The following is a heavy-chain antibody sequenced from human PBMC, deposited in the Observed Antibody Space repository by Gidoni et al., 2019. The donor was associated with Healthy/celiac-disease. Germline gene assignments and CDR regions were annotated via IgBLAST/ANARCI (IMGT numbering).Heavy chain of an antibody. V-gene: IGHV1-8*01. J-gene: IGHJ6*03. Sequence: QVQLVQSGAEVKKPGASVKVSCKASGYTFTSYDINWVRQDTGQGLEWMGWMNPNSGNTGYAQKFQGRVTMTRNTSISTAYMELSSLRSEDTAVYYCARGVRVVPGYYYYYYMDVWGKGTTVTVSS. CDR2: MNPNSGNT. CDR1: GYTFTSYD. D-gene: IGHD2-2*01. CDR3: ARGVRVVPGYYYYYYMDV.